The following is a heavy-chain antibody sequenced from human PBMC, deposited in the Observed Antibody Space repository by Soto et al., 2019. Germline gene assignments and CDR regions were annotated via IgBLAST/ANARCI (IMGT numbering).Heavy chain of an antibody. CDR1: GYTFTGYY. CDR2: IIPIFGTA. Sequence: SVKVSCKASGYTFTGYYMHWVRQAPGQGLEWMGGIIPIFGTANYAQKFQGRVTITADESTSTAYMELSSLRSEDTAVYYCARGDRLQDYYYYYGMDVWGQGTTVTVSS. CDR3: ARGDRLQDYYYYYGMDV. D-gene: IGHD2-15*01. J-gene: IGHJ6*02. V-gene: IGHV1-69*13.